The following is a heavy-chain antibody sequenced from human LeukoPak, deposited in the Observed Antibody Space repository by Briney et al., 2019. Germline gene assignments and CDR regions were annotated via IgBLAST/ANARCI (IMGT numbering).Heavy chain of an antibody. J-gene: IGHJ4*02. Sequence: SETLSLTCTVSGVSISSHYWSWIRQPPGKGLEWIGYIYYSGITNYNPSLKSRVTISVDTSKNQFSLKLSSVTAADTAVYYCARFVRGTYYFDYWGQGTLVTVSS. CDR1: GVSISSHY. CDR2: IYYSGIT. V-gene: IGHV4-59*08. CDR3: ARFVRGTYYFDY. D-gene: IGHD3-16*01.